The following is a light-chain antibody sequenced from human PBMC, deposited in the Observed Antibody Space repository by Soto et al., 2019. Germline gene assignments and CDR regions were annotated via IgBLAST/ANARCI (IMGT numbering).Light chain of an antibody. CDR2: AVN. CDR1: SSDVGGYKY. J-gene: IGLJ1*01. Sequence: QSVLRQPPSASGSPGHSVTISCTGTSSDVGGYKYVSWYQQYPGKAPKLMIYAVNKRPSGVPDRFSGSKSGNTASLTVSGLQAEDEADYYCSSYAGRNNYVFGTGTKVTVL. V-gene: IGLV2-8*01. CDR3: SSYAGRNNYV.